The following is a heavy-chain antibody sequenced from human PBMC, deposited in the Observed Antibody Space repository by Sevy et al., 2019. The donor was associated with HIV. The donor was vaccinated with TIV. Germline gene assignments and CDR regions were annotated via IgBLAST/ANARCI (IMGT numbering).Heavy chain of an antibody. CDR2: ISYDGSNK. J-gene: IGHJ4*02. D-gene: IGHD6-6*01. Sequence: GGSLRLSCAASGFIFSNYAIHWVRRAPGKGLEWVAVISYDGSNKHYAASVKGRFTISRDNSRNTLFLQMNSLKAEDTAVYYCTIDPVHFLWGQGTLVTVSS. V-gene: IGHV3-30*04. CDR1: GFIFSNYA. CDR3: TIDPVHFL.